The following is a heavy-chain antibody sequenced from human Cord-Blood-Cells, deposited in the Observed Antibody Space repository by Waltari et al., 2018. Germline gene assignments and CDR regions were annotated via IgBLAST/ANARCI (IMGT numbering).Heavy chain of an antibody. J-gene: IGHJ4*02. V-gene: IGHV4-34*01. Sequence: QVQLQQWGAGLLKPSETLSLTCAVYGGSFSGYYWSWIRQPPGKGLEWIGESNHTRSTNYNPALNSRVTISVDTSKNQFSLKLSAVTAADTAVYYCARLLYGSGSYYFDYWGQGTLVTVSS. D-gene: IGHD3-10*01. CDR2: SNHTRST. CDR1: GGSFSGYY. CDR3: ARLLYGSGSYYFDY.